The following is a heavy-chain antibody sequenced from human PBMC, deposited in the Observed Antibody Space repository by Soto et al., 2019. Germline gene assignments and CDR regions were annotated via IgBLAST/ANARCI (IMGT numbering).Heavy chain of an antibody. CDR1: GYASTNYY. D-gene: IGHD3-22*01. J-gene: IGHJ5*02. CDR2: INPSGDSA. Sequence: GDSVRGSCKASGYASTNYYMHWVRQAPGQGLEWMGMINPSGDSATYAQKFRGRITMTRDTSTSTVYLDLSSLRSEDTAVYYCAGSYYHTSAPFDPWGQGTLVTVSS. CDR3: AGSYYHTSAPFDP. V-gene: IGHV1-46*01.